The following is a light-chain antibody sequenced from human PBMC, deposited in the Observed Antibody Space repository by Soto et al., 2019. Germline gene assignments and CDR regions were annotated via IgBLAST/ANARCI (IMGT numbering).Light chain of an antibody. V-gene: IGLV2-14*03. J-gene: IGLJ1*01. CDR2: DVT. CDR1: RSDVSGYDF. CDR3: SSYISSSTLEV. Sequence: QSALTQPASVSGSPGQSITISCTGTRSDVSGYDFVSWFQQHPGKAPKLMIYDVTNRPSGVSDRFSGSKSANTASLTISGLQAEDEAGYYCSSYISSSTLEVFGTGTKVTVL.